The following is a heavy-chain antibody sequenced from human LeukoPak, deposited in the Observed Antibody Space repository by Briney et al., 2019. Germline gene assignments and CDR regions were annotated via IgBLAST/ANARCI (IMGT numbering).Heavy chain of an antibody. V-gene: IGHV3-30*02. D-gene: IGHD3-3*01. Sequence: GGSLRLSRAASGFTFSSYGMHWVRQAPGKGLEWVAFIRYDGSNKYYADSVKGRFTISRDNSKNTLYLQMNSLRAEDTAVYYCAKDTSRTYYDFWSGYYIGHFDYWGQGTLVTVSS. CDR1: GFTFSSYG. CDR2: IRYDGSNK. CDR3: AKDTSRTYYDFWSGYYIGHFDY. J-gene: IGHJ4*02.